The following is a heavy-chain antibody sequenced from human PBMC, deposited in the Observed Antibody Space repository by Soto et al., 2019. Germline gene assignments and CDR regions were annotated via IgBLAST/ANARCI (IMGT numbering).Heavy chain of an antibody. CDR3: ARDRVGYSGSHCIDY. CDR2: IWYDGSNK. J-gene: IGHJ4*02. Sequence: QVQLVESGGGVVQPGRSLRLSCAASGFTFSSYGMHWVRQAPGKGLEWVAVIWYDGSNKYYADSVKGRFTISRDNSKNTLYLQMNSLRAEDTAVYYCARDRVGYSGSHCIDYWGQGTLVTVSS. V-gene: IGHV3-33*01. D-gene: IGHD5-12*01. CDR1: GFTFSSYG.